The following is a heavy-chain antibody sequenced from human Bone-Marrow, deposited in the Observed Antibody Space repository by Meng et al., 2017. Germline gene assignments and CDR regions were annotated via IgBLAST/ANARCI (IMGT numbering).Heavy chain of an antibody. CDR1: GYTFTSYA. Sequence: QVQLVQSGAEVKKPRASVKVSCKSSGYTFTSYAMHWVRQAPGQRLEWMGWINAGNGNTKYSQKFQGRVTITRDTSASTAYMELSSLRSEDTAVYYCARSPLWFGESNFDYWGQGTLVTVSS. D-gene: IGHD3-10*01. CDR2: INAGNGNT. J-gene: IGHJ4*02. V-gene: IGHV1-3*01. CDR3: ARSPLWFGESNFDY.